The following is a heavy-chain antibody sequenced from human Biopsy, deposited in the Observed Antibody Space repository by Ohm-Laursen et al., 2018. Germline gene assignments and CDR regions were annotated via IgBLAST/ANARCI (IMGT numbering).Heavy chain of an antibody. D-gene: IGHD2/OR15-2a*01. CDR1: GYSIIPSGPEN. CDR3: ARGMRTTGWPYFDY. J-gene: IGHJ4*02. Sequence: TLSLTCILSGYSIIPSGPENWSWIRQPPGQGLQYIGFIYSGGNTNYNPSLRSRVAMSVGTSKNQFSLSLNSVTAADTAVYYCARGMRTTGWPYFDYWGQGILVTVSS. CDR2: IYSGGNT. V-gene: IGHV4-61*01.